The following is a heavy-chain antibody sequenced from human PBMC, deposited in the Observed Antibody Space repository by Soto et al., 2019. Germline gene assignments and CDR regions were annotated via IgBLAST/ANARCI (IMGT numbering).Heavy chain of an antibody. CDR3: ARDPTYYYDSSGLGRHFDY. CDR2: IWYDGSNK. Sequence: AGGSLRLSCAASGFTFSSYGMHWVRQAPGKGLEWVAVIWYDGSNKYHADSVKGRFTISRDNSKNTLYLQMNSLRAEDTAVYYCARDPTYYYDSSGLGRHFDYWGQGTLVTVSS. CDR1: GFTFSSYG. J-gene: IGHJ4*02. D-gene: IGHD3-22*01. V-gene: IGHV3-33*01.